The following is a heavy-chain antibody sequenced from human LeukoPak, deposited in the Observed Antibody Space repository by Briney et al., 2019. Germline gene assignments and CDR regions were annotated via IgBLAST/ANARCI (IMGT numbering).Heavy chain of an antibody. D-gene: IGHD3-22*01. CDR2: ISSSSSTI. CDR3: ARDDYYDSSGYQFDY. J-gene: IGHJ4*02. CDR1: GFTFSSYS. V-gene: IGHV3-48*04. Sequence: PGGSLRLSCAASGFTFSSYSMNWVRQAPGKGLEWVSYISSSSSTIYYADSVKGRFTISRDNAKNSLYLQMNSLRAEDTAVYYCARDDYYDSSGYQFDYWGQGTLVTASS.